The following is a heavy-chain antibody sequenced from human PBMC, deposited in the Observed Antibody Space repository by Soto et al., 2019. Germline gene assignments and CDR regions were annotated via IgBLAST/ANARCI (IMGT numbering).Heavy chain of an antibody. CDR1: GFTFGDYA. D-gene: IGHD7-27*01. CDR3: TRDSGLTGDRKAYNWFDP. Sequence: GGSLRLSCTASGFTFGDYAMSWFRQAPGKGLEWVGFIRSKAYGGTTEYAASVKGRFTISRDDSKSIAYLQMYSLKTEDTAVYYCTRDSGLTGDRKAYNWFDPWGQGTLVTVSS. CDR2: IRSKAYGGTT. J-gene: IGHJ5*02. V-gene: IGHV3-49*03.